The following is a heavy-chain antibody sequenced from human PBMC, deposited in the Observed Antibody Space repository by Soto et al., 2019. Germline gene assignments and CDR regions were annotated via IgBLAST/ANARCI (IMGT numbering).Heavy chain of an antibody. V-gene: IGHV3-64*01. D-gene: IGHD2-2*01. J-gene: IGHJ6*03. CDR3: ARGESSNVVVPAAIYYYYYYMDV. CDR1: GFTFSSYA. CDR2: ISSNGGST. Sequence: GSLRLSCAASGFTFSSYAMHWVRQAPGKGLEYVSAISSNGGSTYYANSVKGRFTISRDNSKNTLYLQMGSLRAEDMAVYYCARGESSNVVVPAAIYYYYYYMDVWGKGTTVTVSS.